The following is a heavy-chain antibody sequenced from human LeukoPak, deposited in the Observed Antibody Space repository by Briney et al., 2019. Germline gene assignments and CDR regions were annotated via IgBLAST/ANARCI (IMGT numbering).Heavy chain of an antibody. Sequence: ASVKVSCKASGYTFTGYYMHWVRQAPGQGLEWMGWISAYNGNTNYAQKLQGRVTMTTDTSTSTAYMELRSLRSDDTAVYYCARLDVGSGSYSNFDYWGQGTLVTVSS. CDR1: GYTFTGYY. J-gene: IGHJ4*02. D-gene: IGHD3-10*01. CDR2: ISAYNGNT. CDR3: ARLDVGSGSYSNFDY. V-gene: IGHV1-18*04.